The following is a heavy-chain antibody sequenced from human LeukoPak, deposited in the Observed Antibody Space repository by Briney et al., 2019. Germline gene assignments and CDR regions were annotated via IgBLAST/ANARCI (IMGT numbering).Heavy chain of an antibody. CDR1: GFTFSSYW. CDR3: AKDGQANYYGSGSYYPDYYMDV. V-gene: IGHV3-7*01. D-gene: IGHD3-10*01. Sequence: PGGSLRLSCAASGFTFSSYWMSWVRQAPGKGLEWVANIKQDGSEKYYVDSVKGRFTISRDNAKNSLYLQMNSLRAEDTAVYYCAKDGQANYYGSGSYYPDYYMDVWGKGTTVTISS. CDR2: IKQDGSEK. J-gene: IGHJ6*03.